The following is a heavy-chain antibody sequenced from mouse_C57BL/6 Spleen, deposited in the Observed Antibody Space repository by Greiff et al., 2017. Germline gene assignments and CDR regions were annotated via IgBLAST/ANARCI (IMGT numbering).Heavy chain of an antibody. CDR1: GYTFTDYY. CDR3: ARPAQATAWFAY. V-gene: IGHV1-76*01. Sequence: VQLQQSGAELVRPGASVKLSCKASGYTFTDYYINWVKQRPGQGLEWIARIYPGSGNTYYNEKFKGKATLTTEKSSSTAYMQLSSLTSEDSDVYVCARPAQATAWFAYWGKGTLVTVSA. J-gene: IGHJ3*01. CDR2: IYPGSGNT. D-gene: IGHD3-2*02.